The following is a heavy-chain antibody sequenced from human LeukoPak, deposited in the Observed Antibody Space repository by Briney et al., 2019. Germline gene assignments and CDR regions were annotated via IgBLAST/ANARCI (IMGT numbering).Heavy chain of an antibody. CDR3: AITQDYFWSGYYLFDP. CDR2: IYYSGST. Sequence: SETLSLTCTVSGVSISSSSYYWGWLRQPPGKGLEWIGSIYYSGSTYYSPSLKSRVTISVDTSKNQFSLKLSSVTAADTAVYYCAITQDYFWSGYYLFDPWGQGTLVTGSS. CDR1: GVSISSSSYY. V-gene: IGHV4-39*07. D-gene: IGHD3-3*01. J-gene: IGHJ5*02.